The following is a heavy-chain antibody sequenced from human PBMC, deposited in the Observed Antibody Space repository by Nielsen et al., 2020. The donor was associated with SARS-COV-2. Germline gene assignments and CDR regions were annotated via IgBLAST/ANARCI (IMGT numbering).Heavy chain of an antibody. V-gene: IGHV3-30*03. J-gene: IGHJ4*02. D-gene: IGHD3-10*01. CDR1: GFTFSSYG. CDR3: ARDGGSGSYYDY. Sequence: GGSLILSCAVSGFTFSSYGMHWVRQAPGKGLEWVAVISFDGSNKYFADSVKGRFTISRDNSKNTLYLQMNSLRAEDTAVYYCARDGGSGSYYDYWGQGTLVTVSS. CDR2: ISFDGSNK.